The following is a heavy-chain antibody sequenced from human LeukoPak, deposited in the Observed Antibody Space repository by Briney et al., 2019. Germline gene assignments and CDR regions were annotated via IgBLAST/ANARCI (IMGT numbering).Heavy chain of an antibody. Sequence: GALRLSCAASGFTFSSYSMNWVRQAPGKGLEWVSSISSSSSYIYYADSVKGRFTISRDNAKNSLYLQMNSLRAEDTAVYYCARDRLHTFDYWGQGTLVTVSS. V-gene: IGHV3-21*01. D-gene: IGHD4-11*01. CDR2: ISSSSSYI. CDR3: ARDRLHTFDY. J-gene: IGHJ4*02. CDR1: GFTFSSYS.